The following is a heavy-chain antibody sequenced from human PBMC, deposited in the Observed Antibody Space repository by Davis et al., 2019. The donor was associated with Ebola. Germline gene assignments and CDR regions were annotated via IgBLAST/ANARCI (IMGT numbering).Heavy chain of an antibody. J-gene: IGHJ5*02. CDR2: IYYSGST. Sequence: MPSETLSLTCTVSGGSISSSSYYWGWIRQPPGKGLEWIGSIYYSGSTYYNPSLKSRVTISVDTSKNQFSLKLSSVTAADTAVYYCARHAVLIVLMVYAPAWFDPWGQGTLVTVSS. CDR1: GGSISSSSYY. V-gene: IGHV4-39*01. CDR3: ARHAVLIVLMVYAPAWFDP. D-gene: IGHD2-8*01.